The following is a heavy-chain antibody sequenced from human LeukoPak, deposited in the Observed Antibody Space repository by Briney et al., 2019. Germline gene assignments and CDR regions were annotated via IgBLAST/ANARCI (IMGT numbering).Heavy chain of an antibody. Sequence: GGSLRLSCAASGFTFRNYWMGWVRQAPGKGLEWVANTKPDGSAEYYADSVRGRFTTSRDNANNLLYLQMNRLRAEDTAVYYCAREGYASGTRYGMDVWGQGTTVTVSS. CDR1: GFTFRNYW. CDR3: AREGYASGTRYGMDV. D-gene: IGHD3-10*01. CDR2: TKPDGSAE. J-gene: IGHJ6*02. V-gene: IGHV3-7*01.